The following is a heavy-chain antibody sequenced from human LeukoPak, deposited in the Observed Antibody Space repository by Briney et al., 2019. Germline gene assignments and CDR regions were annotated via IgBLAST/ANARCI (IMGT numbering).Heavy chain of an antibody. CDR3: AKTKYTSGWYEFDY. V-gene: IGHV3-23*01. J-gene: IGHJ4*02. Sequence: PGRSLRLSCAASGFTFSSYAMTWVRQAPGKGLEWVSVIGSSGGSTYYADSVKGRFTISRDNSKNTLYLQMNSLRAEDTAVYYCAKTKYTSGWYEFDYWGQGTLVTVSS. D-gene: IGHD6-19*01. CDR1: GFTFSSYA. CDR2: IGSSGGST.